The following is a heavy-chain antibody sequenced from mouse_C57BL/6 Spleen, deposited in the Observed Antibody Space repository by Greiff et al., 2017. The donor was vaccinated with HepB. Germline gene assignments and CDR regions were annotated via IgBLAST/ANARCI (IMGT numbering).Heavy chain of an antibody. D-gene: IGHD2-4*01. Sequence: EVQLVESGPGLVKPSQSLSLTCSVTGYSITSGYYWNWIRQFPGNKLEWMGYISYDGSNNYNPSLKNRISITRDTSKNQFFLKLNSVTTEDTATYYCARAYDYGPWFAYWGQGTLVTVSA. J-gene: IGHJ3*01. CDR1: GYSITSGYY. CDR2: ISYDGSN. V-gene: IGHV3-6*01. CDR3: ARAYDYGPWFAY.